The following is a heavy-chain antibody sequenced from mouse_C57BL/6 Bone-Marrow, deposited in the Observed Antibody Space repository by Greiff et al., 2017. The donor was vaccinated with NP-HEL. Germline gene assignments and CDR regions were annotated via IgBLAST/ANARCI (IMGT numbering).Heavy chain of an antibody. CDR1: GYTFTSYW. CDR3: TGDEIYDYDRGAWFAY. D-gene: IGHD2-4*01. V-gene: IGHV1-5*01. Sequence: EVQLQESGTVLARPGASVKMSCKTSGYTFTSYWMHWVKQRPGQGLEWIGAIYPGNSDTSYNQKFKGKAKLTAVTSASTAYMELSSLTDEDSAVYYCTGDEIYDYDRGAWFAYWGQGTLVTVSA. CDR2: IYPGNSDT. J-gene: IGHJ3*01.